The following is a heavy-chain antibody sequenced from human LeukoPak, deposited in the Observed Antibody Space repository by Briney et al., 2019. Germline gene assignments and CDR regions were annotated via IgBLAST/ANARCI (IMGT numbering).Heavy chain of an antibody. V-gene: IGHV4-4*07. J-gene: IGHJ4*02. CDR1: GGSITNY. D-gene: IGHD3-9*01. CDR3: ARLIRYFDWLLYDY. Sequence: SETLSLTCTVSGGSITNYWSWIRQSAGKGLEWIGRIYITGSTTYNPSLKSRVTISVDTSKNQFSLKLSSVTAADTAVYYCARLIRYFDWLLYDYWGQGTLVTVSS. CDR2: IYITGST.